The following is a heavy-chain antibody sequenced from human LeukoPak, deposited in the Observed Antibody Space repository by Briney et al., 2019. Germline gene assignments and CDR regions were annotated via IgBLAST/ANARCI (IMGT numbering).Heavy chain of an antibody. D-gene: IGHD6-19*01. Sequence: ASVKVSCKASGYTFTSYYMHWVRQAPGQGLDWMGIIKPSGGSTSYAQKFQGRVTVTRDTSTSTVYMELSSLRSEGTAVYYCAIDPDSSGWYYFDYWGQGTLVTVSS. V-gene: IGHV1-46*01. CDR3: AIDPDSSGWYYFDY. J-gene: IGHJ4*02. CDR1: GYTFTSYY. CDR2: IKPSGGST.